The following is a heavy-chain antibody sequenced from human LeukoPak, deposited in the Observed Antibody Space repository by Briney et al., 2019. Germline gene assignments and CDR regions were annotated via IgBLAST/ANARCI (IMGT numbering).Heavy chain of an antibody. Sequence: GGSLRRSCAASGFTFSSYAMHWVRQAPGKGLEWVAVISYDGSNKYYADSVKGRFTISRDNSKNTLYLQMNSLRAEDTAVYYCARGVVVTAYSYFQHWGQGTLVTVSS. J-gene: IGHJ1*01. V-gene: IGHV3-30-3*01. CDR2: ISYDGSNK. CDR1: GFTFSSYA. CDR3: ARGVVVTAYSYFQH. D-gene: IGHD2-21*02.